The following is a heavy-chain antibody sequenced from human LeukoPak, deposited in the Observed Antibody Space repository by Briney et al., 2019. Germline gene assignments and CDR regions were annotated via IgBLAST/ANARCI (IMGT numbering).Heavy chain of an antibody. V-gene: IGHV4-61*02. D-gene: IGHD3-10*01. Sequence: TSETLSLNCTVSGGSISSSSYYWSWIRQPAGKGLEWIGRFYTSGSTNYNPSLKSRVTISVDTSKNQFSLKLSSVTAADTAVYYCARLIWFGGAFDIWGQGTMVTVSS. J-gene: IGHJ3*02. CDR1: GGSISSSSYY. CDR3: ARLIWFGGAFDI. CDR2: FYTSGST.